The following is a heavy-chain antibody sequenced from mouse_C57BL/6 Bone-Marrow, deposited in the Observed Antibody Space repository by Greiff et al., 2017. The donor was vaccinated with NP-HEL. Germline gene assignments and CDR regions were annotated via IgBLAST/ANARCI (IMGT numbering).Heavy chain of an antibody. CDR1: GFTFSSYA. Sequence: EVQVVESGEGLVKPGGSLKLSCAASGFTFSSYAMSWVRQTPEKRLEWVAYISSGGDYIYYADTVKGRFTISRDNARNTLYLQMSSLKSEDTAMYYCTRDDYVDYWYFDVWGTGTTVTVSS. J-gene: IGHJ1*03. D-gene: IGHD2-4*01. CDR3: TRDDYVDYWYFDV. CDR2: ISSGGDYI. V-gene: IGHV5-9-1*02.